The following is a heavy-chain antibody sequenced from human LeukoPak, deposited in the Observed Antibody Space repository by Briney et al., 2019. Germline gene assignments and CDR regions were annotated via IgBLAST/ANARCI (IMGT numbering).Heavy chain of an antibody. Sequence: SETLSLTCTVSGGSISSSNWWSWVRQPPGKGLEWIGEINHSGSTNYNPSLKSRVTISVDTSKNQFSLKLSSVTAADTAVYYCARGRGQWLAKYYFDYWGQGTLVTVSS. CDR2: INHSGST. CDR3: ARGRGQWLAKYYFDY. J-gene: IGHJ4*02. V-gene: IGHV4-4*02. CDR1: GGSISSSNW. D-gene: IGHD6-19*01.